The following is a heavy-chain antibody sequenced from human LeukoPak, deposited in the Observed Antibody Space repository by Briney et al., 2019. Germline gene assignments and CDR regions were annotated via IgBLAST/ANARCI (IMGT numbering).Heavy chain of an antibody. V-gene: IGHV3-7*01. J-gene: IGHJ4*02. CDR2: IKHDGSEK. Sequence: PGGSLRLSCAASGFIFTNYFMSWVRQAPGKGLEWVASIKHDGSEKYYVDSVRGRFTISRDNAKNSLYLQMNSLRAEDTAVYYCARDRGSYLWGQGTLVTVSS. CDR3: ARDRGSYL. D-gene: IGHD1-26*01. CDR1: GFIFTNYF.